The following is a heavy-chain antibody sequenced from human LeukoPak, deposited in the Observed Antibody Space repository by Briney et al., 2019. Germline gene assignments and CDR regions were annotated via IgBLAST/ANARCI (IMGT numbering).Heavy chain of an antibody. CDR2: ISGSGAKT. J-gene: IGHJ6*03. Sequence: GGSLRLSCAASGFTFSTYAMNWVRQAPGKGLEWVSAISGSGAKTYYADFVKGRFTISRDNSKNTLYLQMNSLRAEDTAVYYCAKDWAYCSSTSCYFRNYYYYMDVWGKGTTVAVSS. CDR1: GFTFSTYA. CDR3: AKDWAYCSSTSCYFRNYYYYMDV. V-gene: IGHV3-23*01. D-gene: IGHD2-2*01.